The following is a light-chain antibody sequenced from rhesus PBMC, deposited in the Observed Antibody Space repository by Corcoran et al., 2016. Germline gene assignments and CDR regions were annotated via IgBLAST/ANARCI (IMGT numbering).Light chain of an antibody. Sequence: EIVMTQSPATLSLSPGETATLSCRASESVGSYLAWYQQKPGQAPKLIVHSAYFRATGIPDRFSGSGSRTECTLTISSLEPEDVGVYHCQQYNDLLSFGQGTKVEIK. CDR3: QQYNDLLS. CDR1: ESVGSY. V-gene: IGKV3-40*03. J-gene: IGKJ2*01. CDR2: SAY.